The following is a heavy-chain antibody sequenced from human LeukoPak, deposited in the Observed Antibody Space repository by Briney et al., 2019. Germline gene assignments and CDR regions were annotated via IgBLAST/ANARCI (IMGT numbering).Heavy chain of an antibody. CDR2: IFYSGST. CDR1: DDSITMYY. CDR3: ARGPTYQPIDF. V-gene: IGHV4-39*02. Sequence: SETLSLTCSVSDDSITMYYWGWVRQPPGKGLEWIGNIFYSGSTYYSPSLKSRVTISVDTSKNHFSLKLSSVTAADTAVYYCARGPTYQPIDFWGQGTLVTVSS. J-gene: IGHJ4*02. D-gene: IGHD2-2*01.